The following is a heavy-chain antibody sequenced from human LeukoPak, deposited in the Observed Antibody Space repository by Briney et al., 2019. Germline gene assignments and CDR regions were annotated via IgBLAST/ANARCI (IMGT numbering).Heavy chain of an antibody. Sequence: PGGSLRLSCAASGFTFSSYAMHWVRQAPGKGLEWVAVISYDGSNKYYADSVRGRFTISRDNSKNTLCLQMNSLRAEDTAVYYCARARWPVVPAAIGWFDPWGQGTLVTVSS. CDR3: ARARWPVVPAAIGWFDP. J-gene: IGHJ5*02. CDR2: ISYDGSNK. V-gene: IGHV3-30-3*01. D-gene: IGHD2-2*01. CDR1: GFTFSSYA.